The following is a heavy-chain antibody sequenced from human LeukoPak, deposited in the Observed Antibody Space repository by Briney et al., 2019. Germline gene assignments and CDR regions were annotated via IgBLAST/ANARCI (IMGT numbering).Heavy chain of an antibody. J-gene: IGHJ4*02. V-gene: IGHV3-30*02. CDR2: IRYDGSNK. CDR3: ARDDWRELLGYYFDY. CDR1: GFTFSSYG. D-gene: IGHD1-26*01. Sequence: GGSLRLSCAASGFTFSSYGMHWVRQAPGKGLEWVAFIRYDGSNKYYADSVKGRFTISRDNSKNTLYLQMNSLRAEDTAVYYCARDDWRELLGYYFDYWGQGTLVTVSS.